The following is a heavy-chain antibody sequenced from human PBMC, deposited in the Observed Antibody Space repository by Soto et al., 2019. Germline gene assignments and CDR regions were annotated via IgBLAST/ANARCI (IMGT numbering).Heavy chain of an antibody. CDR1: GSSIPNSFY. D-gene: IGHD2-15*01. V-gene: IGHV4-38-2*02. J-gene: IGHJ5*01. CDR2: ISHTGRT. Sequence: SETLSLTCRASGSSIPNSFYWGWIRQSPEKGLEWIGSISHTGRTSYHPSLRSRVSISAATSKDQFSLTLPSVIAAATPVPYRSRDPAILALAVAYLDSW. CDR3: SRDPAILALAVAYLDS.